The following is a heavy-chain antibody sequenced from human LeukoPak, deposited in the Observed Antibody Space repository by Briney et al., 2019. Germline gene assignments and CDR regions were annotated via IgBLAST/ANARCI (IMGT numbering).Heavy chain of an antibody. CDR2: ISSSSSYI. Sequence: VKPGGSLRLSCAASGFTFSSYSMNWVRQAPGKGLEWVSSISSSSSYIHYADSVKGRFTISRDNAKNSLYLQVNSLRAEDTAVYYCASMDGRDVWGKGTTVTVSS. V-gene: IGHV3-21*01. J-gene: IGHJ6*03. CDR3: ASMDGRDV. D-gene: IGHD5-24*01. CDR1: GFTFSSYS.